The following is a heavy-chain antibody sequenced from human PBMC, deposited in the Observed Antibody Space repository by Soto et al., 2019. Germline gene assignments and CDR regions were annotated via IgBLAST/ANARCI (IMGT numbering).Heavy chain of an antibody. D-gene: IGHD3-16*01. CDR3: ARMATFGALNWFDP. V-gene: IGHV1-8*01. J-gene: IGHJ5*02. Sequence: ASVKVSCKVSGYSFTNNDVTWVRQATGQGLEWMGWMNPGSGDTGYAQKFQGRVTMTRDISIATAYMELSSLRSDDTAIYYCARMATFGALNWFDPWGQGTLVTVSS. CDR2: MNPGSGDT. CDR1: GYSFTNND.